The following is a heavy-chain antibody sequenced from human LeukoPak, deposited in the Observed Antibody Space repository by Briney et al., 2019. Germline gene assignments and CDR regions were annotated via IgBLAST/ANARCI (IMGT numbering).Heavy chain of an antibody. D-gene: IGHD2-2*01. J-gene: IGHJ4*02. V-gene: IGHV3-23*01. CDR3: AKDRDQLLYYFDY. Sequence: GGSLRLSCAASGFTFSSYAMSWVRQAPGKGLEWVSAISGSGSTTYYADPVKGRFTISRDNSKNTLYLQMNSLRAEDTAVYYCAKDRDQLLYYFDYRGQGTLVTVSS. CDR2: ISGSGSTT. CDR1: GFTFSSYA.